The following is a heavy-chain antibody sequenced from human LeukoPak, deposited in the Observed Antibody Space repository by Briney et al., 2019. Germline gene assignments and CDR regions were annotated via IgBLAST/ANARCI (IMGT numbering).Heavy chain of an antibody. CDR2: IIPIFGTA. CDR3: ARDGRGIAAALYDY. V-gene: IGHV1-69*01. Sequence: ASVKVSCKASGGTFSSYAISWVRQAPGQGLECMGGIIPIFGTANYAQKFQGRVTITADESTSTAYMELSSLRSEDTAVYYCARDGRGIAAALYDYWGQGTLVTVSS. CDR1: GGTFSSYA. D-gene: IGHD6-13*01. J-gene: IGHJ4*02.